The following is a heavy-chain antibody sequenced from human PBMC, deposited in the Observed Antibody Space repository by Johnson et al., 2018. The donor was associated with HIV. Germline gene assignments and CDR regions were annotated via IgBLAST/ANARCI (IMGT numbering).Heavy chain of an antibody. J-gene: IGHJ3*02. CDR3: AKDIATTTDAFDI. Sequence: VQLVESGGGLVQPGGSLRLSCAASGFTFSSYAMSWVRQAPGKGLEWVSGISWNSGSIGYSASVQGRFTISRDNAKNSLYLQMNSLRAEDTALYYCAKDIATTTDAFDIWGQGTMVTVSS. CDR2: ISWNSGSI. CDR1: GFTFSSYA. V-gene: IGHV3-9*01. D-gene: IGHD4-17*01.